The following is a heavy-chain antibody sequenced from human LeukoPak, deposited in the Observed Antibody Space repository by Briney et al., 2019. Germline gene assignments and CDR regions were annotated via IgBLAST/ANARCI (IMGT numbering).Heavy chain of an antibody. J-gene: IGHJ4*02. CDR1: GFTFSSYE. CDR2: ISSSGSTI. D-gene: IGHD5-18*01. CDR3: AKRGAYSPPY. V-gene: IGHV3-48*03. Sequence: GGSLRLSCAASGFTFSSYEMNWVRQAPGKGLEWVSYISSSGSTIYYVDSVKGRFTISRDNAKNSLYLQMNSLRAEDTAVYYCAKRGAYSPPYWGQGTLVTVSS.